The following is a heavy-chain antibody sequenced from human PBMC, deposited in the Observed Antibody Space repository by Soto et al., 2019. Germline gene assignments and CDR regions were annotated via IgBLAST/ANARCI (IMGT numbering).Heavy chain of an antibody. Sequence: QLQLQESGPGLVKPSETLSLTCSVSGGSISSSSSYWGWIRQPPGKGLEWIGNIYYSGSTHYNPALKSLAAISVDTSKKQFSMKMSSVTAADTAVYYCARLSRYNWNSLEWPDYWGQGTLVTASS. CDR3: ARLSRYNWNSLEWPDY. V-gene: IGHV4-39*01. J-gene: IGHJ4*02. CDR2: IYYSGST. D-gene: IGHD1-20*01. CDR1: GGSISSSSSY.